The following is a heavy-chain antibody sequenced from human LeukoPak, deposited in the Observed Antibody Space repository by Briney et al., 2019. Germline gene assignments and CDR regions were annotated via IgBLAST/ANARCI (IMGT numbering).Heavy chain of an antibody. V-gene: IGHV3-74*01. CDR1: GFTFTTYW. D-gene: IGHD6-13*01. Sequence: GGSLRLSCAASGFTFTTYWMHWVRQAPGKGLVWVSHISSDGSITSYADSVKGRFTISRDNAKNTLYLQMNSLRAEDTAVYYCTTLWDSSSWYRTDVWGQGTTVTVSS. CDR3: TTLWDSSSWYRTDV. J-gene: IGHJ6*02. CDR2: ISSDGSIT.